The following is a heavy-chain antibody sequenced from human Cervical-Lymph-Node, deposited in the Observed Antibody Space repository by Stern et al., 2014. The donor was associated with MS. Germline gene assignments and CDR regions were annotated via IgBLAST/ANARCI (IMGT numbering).Heavy chain of an antibody. J-gene: IGHJ3*02. D-gene: IGHD6-13*01. CDR3: ARMMQHLAGDAFDI. Sequence: QVTLRESGPVLVKPTETLTLTCTVSGFSLSHVRMGVSWIRQPPGQALEWLAHIFSDDEKSSTPSLKGRLTISKDISKTPGTLTLTHMDPADTATYYCARMMQHLAGDAFDIWGQGTMVSVSS. CDR2: IFSDDEK. CDR1: GFSLSHVRMG. V-gene: IGHV2-26*01.